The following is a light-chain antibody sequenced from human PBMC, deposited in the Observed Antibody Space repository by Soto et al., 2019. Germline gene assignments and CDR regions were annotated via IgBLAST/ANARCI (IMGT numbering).Light chain of an antibody. V-gene: IGLV2-14*01. Sequence: QSALTQPASVSGSPGQSITISCTGTSSDVGGYNYVSWYQQHPGKAPKLMIYDVSNLPSGVSNRFSGSKSGNTASLTISGLQAEDEADYYCSLYTSISFLYVFGTGTKVTVL. CDR3: SLYTSISFLYV. CDR1: SSDVGGYNY. J-gene: IGLJ1*01. CDR2: DVS.